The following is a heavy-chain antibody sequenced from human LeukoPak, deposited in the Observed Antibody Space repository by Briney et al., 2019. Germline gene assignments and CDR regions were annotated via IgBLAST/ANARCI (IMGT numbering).Heavy chain of an antibody. Sequence: PSETLSLTCTVSGGSISSGDYYWSWIRQPPGKGLEWIGYIYYSGSTYYNPSLKSRVTISVDTSKNQFSLKLSSVTAADTAVYYCARRKQLATVGALYYYYMDVWGKGTTVTVSS. J-gene: IGHJ6*03. CDR3: ARRKQLATVGALYYYYMDV. CDR2: IYYSGST. CDR1: GGSISSGDYY. V-gene: IGHV4-30-4*01. D-gene: IGHD6-6*01.